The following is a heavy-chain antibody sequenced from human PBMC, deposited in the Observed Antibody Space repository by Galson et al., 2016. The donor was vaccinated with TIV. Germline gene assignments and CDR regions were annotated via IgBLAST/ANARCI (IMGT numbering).Heavy chain of an antibody. CDR2: ISASGSHT. J-gene: IGHJ6*02. Sequence: SLRLSCAPSGFTIGTYAMSWVRQAPGKGLAWVSAISASGSHTFYAGSVKGRFTTSRDNSRNTLYLQMNGLRPEDTAVYYCAKEVSTVPYGIDLWGQGTTVTVSS. CDR1: GFTIGTYA. V-gene: IGHV3-23*01. D-gene: IGHD5/OR15-5a*01. CDR3: AKEVSTVPYGIDL.